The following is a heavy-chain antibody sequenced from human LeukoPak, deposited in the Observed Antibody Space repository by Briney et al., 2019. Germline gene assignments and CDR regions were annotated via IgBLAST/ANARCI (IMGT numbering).Heavy chain of an antibody. CDR2: IRYDGSNK. Sequence: PGGSLRLSCAASGFTFSSYGMHRVRQAPGKGLEWVAFIRYDGSNKYYADSVKGRFTISRDNSKNTLYLQMNSLRAEDTAVYYCAKVGDIVVVPSADYYMDVWGKGTTVTVSS. CDR1: GFTFSSYG. D-gene: IGHD2-2*01. V-gene: IGHV3-30*02. CDR3: AKVGDIVVVPSADYYMDV. J-gene: IGHJ6*03.